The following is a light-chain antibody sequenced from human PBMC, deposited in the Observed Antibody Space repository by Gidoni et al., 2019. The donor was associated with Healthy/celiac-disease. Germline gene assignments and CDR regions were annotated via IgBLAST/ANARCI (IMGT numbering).Light chain of an antibody. J-gene: IGKJ1*01. CDR1: QSVLYSSNNKNY. CDR3: QQYYSTLLT. CDR2: WAS. Sequence: DIVLTPSPDSLAVSLGERATINRKSSQSVLYSSNNKNYLAWYQQKPGQPPKLLIYWASTRESGVPDRFSGSGSGTDFTLTISSLQAEDVAVYYCQQYYSTLLTFGQGTKVEIK. V-gene: IGKV4-1*01.